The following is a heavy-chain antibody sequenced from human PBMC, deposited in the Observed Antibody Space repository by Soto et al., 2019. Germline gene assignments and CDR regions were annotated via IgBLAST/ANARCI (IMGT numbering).Heavy chain of an antibody. J-gene: IGHJ4*02. CDR1: GFTVSNNH. CDR3: AGSLTTAASLDY. Sequence: VQLVESGGGLIQPGGSLRLSCAASGFTVSNNHMTLVRQAAGKGLELVSFVHGGGSTSYADAVKGRFTISRDNSKNTLYLQMDSLRAEDTAIYYCAGSLTTAASLDYWGRGPLVTVSS. CDR2: VHGGGST. D-gene: IGHD3-9*01. V-gene: IGHV3-53*01.